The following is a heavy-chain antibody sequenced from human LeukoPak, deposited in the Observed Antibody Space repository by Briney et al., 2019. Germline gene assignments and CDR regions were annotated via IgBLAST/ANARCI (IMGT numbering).Heavy chain of an antibody. J-gene: IGHJ6*02. CDR2: IYSSGST. Sequence: SETLSLTCTVSGGSISSDSYYWSWIRQPAGKGLEWIGRIYSSGSTNYNPSLKSGVTILVDTFKHQFSLKLSSVTAADTAVYYCARESWHLRTNYYYGMDVWGQGTTVTVSS. CDR3: ARESWHLRTNYYYGMDV. V-gene: IGHV4-61*02. CDR1: GGSISSDSYY. D-gene: IGHD1-14*01.